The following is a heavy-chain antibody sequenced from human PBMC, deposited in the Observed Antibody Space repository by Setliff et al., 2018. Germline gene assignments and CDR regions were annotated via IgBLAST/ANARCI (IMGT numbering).Heavy chain of an antibody. CDR3: ARVSEAAAAGFDY. D-gene: IGHD6-13*01. J-gene: IGHJ4*02. CDR1: GYTFTSYA. CDR2: ISAYNGNT. Sequence: GASVKVSCKASGYTFTSYAFSRVRQAPGQGLEWMGWISAYNGNTNYAQKFQGRVTMTTDTSTSTAYMELRSLRSDDTAVYYCARVSEAAAAGFDYWGQGTLVTVSS. V-gene: IGHV1-18*01.